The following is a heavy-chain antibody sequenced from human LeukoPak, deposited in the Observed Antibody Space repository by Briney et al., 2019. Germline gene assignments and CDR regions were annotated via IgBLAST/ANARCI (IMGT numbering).Heavy chain of an antibody. D-gene: IGHD6-13*01. CDR2: INHSGST. Sequence: PSETLSLTCAVYGGSFSGYYWSWIRQPPGKGLEWIGEINHSGSTNYNPSLKSRVTISVDTSKNQSSLKLSSVTAADTAVYYCARDLSYYSSSVKFDPWGQGTLVTFSS. J-gene: IGHJ5*02. CDR3: ARDLSYYSSSVKFDP. CDR1: GGSFSGYY. V-gene: IGHV4-34*01.